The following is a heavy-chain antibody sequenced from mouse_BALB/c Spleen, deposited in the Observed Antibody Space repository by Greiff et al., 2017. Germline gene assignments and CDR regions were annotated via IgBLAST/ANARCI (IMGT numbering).Heavy chain of an antibody. Sequence: EVQLQESGGGLVKPGGSLKLSCAASGFTFSDYYMYWVRQTPEKRLEWVATISDGGSYTYYPDSVKGRFTISRDNAKNNLYLQMSSLKSEDTAMYYCARDRGYDQAFAYWGQGTLVTVSA. D-gene: IGHD3-1*01. CDR2: ISDGGSYT. V-gene: IGHV5-4*02. J-gene: IGHJ3*01. CDR1: GFTFSDYY. CDR3: ARDRGYDQAFAY.